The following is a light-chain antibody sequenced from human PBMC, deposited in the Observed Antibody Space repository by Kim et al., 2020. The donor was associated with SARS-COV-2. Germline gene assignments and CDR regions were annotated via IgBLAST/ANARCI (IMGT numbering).Light chain of an antibody. CDR1: NPNSGNNY. Sequence: GRRVTIACSGSNPNSGNNYVYCDQQDPGTAPKVLIYRNSQRPSGVPERFSGSKSGTSASLAISGLRSEDEADYYCASWDVSLSGGVFGGGTQLTVL. CDR3: ASWDVSLSGGV. J-gene: IGLJ2*01. V-gene: IGLV1-47*01. CDR2: RNS.